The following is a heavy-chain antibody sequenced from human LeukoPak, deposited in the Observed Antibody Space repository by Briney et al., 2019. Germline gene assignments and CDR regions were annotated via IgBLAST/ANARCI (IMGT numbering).Heavy chain of an antibody. V-gene: IGHV3-43*01. CDR3: AKGGTTVVTGLSDY. Sequence: GGSLRLSCAASGFTFDDYTMHWVRQAPGKGLEWVSLISWDGSSTYYSDSVKGRFTISRDNSKNSLYLQMNSLRTEDTALYYCAKGGTTVVTGLSDYWGQGTLVTVSS. D-gene: IGHD4-23*01. CDR2: ISWDGSST. CDR1: GFTFDDYT. J-gene: IGHJ4*02.